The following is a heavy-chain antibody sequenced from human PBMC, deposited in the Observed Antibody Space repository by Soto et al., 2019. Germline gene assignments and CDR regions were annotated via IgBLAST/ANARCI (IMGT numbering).Heavy chain of an antibody. CDR3: TRPMSAASTLYYYYYGMDV. J-gene: IGHJ6*02. V-gene: IGHV3-73*01. CDR2: IRSKANSYAT. D-gene: IGHD6-13*01. Sequence: GGSLRLSCAASGFTFSGSAMHWVRQASGKGLEWVGRIRSKANSYATAYAASVKGRFTISRDDSKNTAYLQMNSLKTEDTAVYYCTRPMSAASTLYYYYYGMDVWGQGTTVTVSS. CDR1: GFTFSGSA.